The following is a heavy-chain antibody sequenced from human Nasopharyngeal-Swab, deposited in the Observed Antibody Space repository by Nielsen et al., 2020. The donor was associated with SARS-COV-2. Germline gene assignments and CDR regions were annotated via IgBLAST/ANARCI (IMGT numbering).Heavy chain of an antibody. D-gene: IGHD4-11*01. CDR1: GFSFSEYY. Sequence: GESLKISCAASGFSFSEYYMSWIRQAPGKGLEWISDISSSGSITHYADSMKGRFTISRDNAKKSLYLQMNSLKAEDTAVYYCARYYSNYDYYYYYIDVWGKGTTVTVSS. V-gene: IGHV3-11*04. J-gene: IGHJ6*03. CDR3: ARYYSNYDYYYYYIDV. CDR2: ISSSGSIT.